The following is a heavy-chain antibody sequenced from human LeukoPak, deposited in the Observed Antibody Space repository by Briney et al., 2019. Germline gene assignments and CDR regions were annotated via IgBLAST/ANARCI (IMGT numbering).Heavy chain of an antibody. CDR3: ARATYGSGSYYTPTFDY. CDR2: ISAYNGNT. J-gene: IGHJ4*02. D-gene: IGHD3-10*01. CDR1: GYTFTSYG. Sequence: ASVKVSCKASGYTFTSYGISWVRQAPGQGLEWMGWISAYNGNTNYAQKLQGRVTITRDTSASTAYMELSSLRSEDTAVYYCARATYGSGSYYTPTFDYWGQGTLVTVSS. V-gene: IGHV1-18*01.